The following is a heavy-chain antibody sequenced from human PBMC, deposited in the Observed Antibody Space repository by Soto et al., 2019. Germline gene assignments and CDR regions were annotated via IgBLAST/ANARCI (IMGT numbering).Heavy chain of an antibody. V-gene: IGHV4-30-4*01. CDR1: GGSISSGDYY. CDR3: ARVRQQLEHDI. J-gene: IGHJ3*02. CDR2: IYYSGST. Sequence: QVQLQESGPGLVKPSQTLSLTCTVSGGSISSGDYYWSWIRQPPGKGLEWIGYIYYSGSTYYNPAPMHPVTISVDTSKNQFSLKLSSVTAADTAVYYCARVRQQLEHDIWGQGTMVTVSS. D-gene: IGHD6-13*01.